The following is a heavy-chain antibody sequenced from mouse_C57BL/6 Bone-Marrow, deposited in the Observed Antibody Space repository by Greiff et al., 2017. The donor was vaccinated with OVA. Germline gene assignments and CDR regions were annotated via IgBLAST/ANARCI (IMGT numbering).Heavy chain of an antibody. CDR3: ARGDPEGYFDV. Sequence: EVKLVESEGGLVQPGSSMKLSCTASGFTFSDYYMAWVRQVPEKGLEWVANINYDGSSTYYLDSLKSRFIISRDNAKNILYLQMSSLKSEDTATYYCARGDPEGYFDVWGTGTTVTVSS. D-gene: IGHD3-3*01. V-gene: IGHV5-16*01. CDR2: INYDGSST. CDR1: GFTFSDYY. J-gene: IGHJ1*03.